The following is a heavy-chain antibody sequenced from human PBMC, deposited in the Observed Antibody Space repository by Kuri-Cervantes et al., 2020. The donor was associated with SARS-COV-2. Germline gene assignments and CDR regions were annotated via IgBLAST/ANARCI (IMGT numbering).Heavy chain of an antibody. V-gene: IGHV1-2*04. CDR2: INPNSGGT. CDR1: GYTFTDYY. Sequence: ASVKGSCKASGYTFTDYYINWVRLAPGQGLEWMGWINPNSGGTDYAQRYQGWVTMTRDTSTRTAFMELNRLTSDDTAVYFCARGGKHHHILRFLESFHFDSWGQGTLVTVSS. D-gene: IGHD3-3*01. J-gene: IGHJ4*02. CDR3: ARGGKHHHILRFLESFHFDS.